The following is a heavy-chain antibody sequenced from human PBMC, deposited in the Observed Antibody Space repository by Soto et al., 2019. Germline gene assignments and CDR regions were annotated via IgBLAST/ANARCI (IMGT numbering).Heavy chain of an antibody. CDR2: IKSKINGGTT. CDR3: TTDDPINRN. Sequence: GGSLRLSXTASGFTFSNAWMSWVRQAPGKGLEWVGRIKSKINGGTTDFAAPVKGRFTISRDDSKNTLYLQMNSLKTEDTAVYYCTTDDPINRNWGQGTLVTVSS. V-gene: IGHV3-15*01. CDR1: GFTFSNAW. J-gene: IGHJ4*02.